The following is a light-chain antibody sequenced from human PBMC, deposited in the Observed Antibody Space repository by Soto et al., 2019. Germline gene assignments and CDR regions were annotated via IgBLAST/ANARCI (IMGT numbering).Light chain of an antibody. CDR2: AAS. V-gene: IGKV1-9*01. CDR3: QQLKSYPFT. Sequence: IQLTQSPSSLSASVGDRVTITCRASQGISSYLAWYQQKPGRAPKLLIYAASTLQSGVPSRFSGSGSGTDFTLTISSLQPEDFATYYCQQLKSYPFTFGPGTKVDIK. CDR1: QGISSY. J-gene: IGKJ3*01.